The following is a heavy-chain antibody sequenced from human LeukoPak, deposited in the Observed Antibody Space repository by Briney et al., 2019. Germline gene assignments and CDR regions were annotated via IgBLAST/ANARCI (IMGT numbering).Heavy chain of an antibody. CDR2: MSGSGGDT. J-gene: IGHJ4*02. V-gene: IGHV3-23*01. Sequence: GGSLRLPCAASGFTFSNYAMSWVRQAPGKGPEWVSAMSGSGGDTYYADSVKGRFTISRDNSKNTLYLQMNSLRAEDTAVYYCAKDREPSRGSFSFFGYWGQGTLVTVSS. CDR1: GFTFSNYA. D-gene: IGHD1-26*01. CDR3: AKDREPSRGSFSFFGY.